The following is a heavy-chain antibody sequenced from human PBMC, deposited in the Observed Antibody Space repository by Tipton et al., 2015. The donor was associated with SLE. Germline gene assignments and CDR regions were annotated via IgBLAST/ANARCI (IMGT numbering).Heavy chain of an antibody. D-gene: IGHD3-10*01. Sequence: SLRLSCAASGMTFSSYGMHWVRQAPGKGLEWVACIGKDGTNKYYADSVQGRFTISRDNSKNTLYLQINSLRTEDTAVYYCATRGQPSGGGPYFDVWGQGTLDSVSS. CDR3: ATRGQPSGGGPYFDV. CDR1: GMTFSSYG. V-gene: IGHV3-30*02. CDR2: IGKDGTNK. J-gene: IGHJ4*02.